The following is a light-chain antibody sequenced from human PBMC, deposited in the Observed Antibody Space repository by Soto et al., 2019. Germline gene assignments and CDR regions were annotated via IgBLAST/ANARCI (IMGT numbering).Light chain of an antibody. J-gene: IGLJ1*01. CDR1: SSNIGSNY. V-gene: IGLV1-47*01. CDR2: RNN. Sequence: VLPQPPSASVTPGQRVTISCSGSSSNIGSNYVYWYQQLPGTAPKLLIYRNNQRPSGVPDRFSGSKSGTSASLAIRGLRSEDEADYYWAAWDDSLSVYVFGTGTQLTVL. CDR3: AAWDDSLSVYV.